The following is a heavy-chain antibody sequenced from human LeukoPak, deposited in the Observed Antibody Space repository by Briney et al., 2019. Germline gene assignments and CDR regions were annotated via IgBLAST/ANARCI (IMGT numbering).Heavy chain of an antibody. J-gene: IGHJ4*02. D-gene: IGHD3-3*01. CDR1: GDSISSGSFY. V-gene: IGHV4-39*01. Sequence: SSETLSLTCTVSGDSISSGSFYWGWIRQPPGKGLEWIGSIYYGGSTYYNPSLKSRVTISVDTSKNQFSLKLNSVTAADTAVYYCARHSRGITIFGVVLEYWGQGTLVTVSS. CDR3: ARHSRGITIFGVVLEY. CDR2: IYYGGST.